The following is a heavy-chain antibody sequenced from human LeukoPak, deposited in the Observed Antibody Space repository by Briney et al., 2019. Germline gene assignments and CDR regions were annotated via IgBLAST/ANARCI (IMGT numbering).Heavy chain of an antibody. Sequence: SQTLSLTCAISGDSVSSNSVTWNWIRQSPSRGLEWLGRTYYRSTWYNDYAVSVRGRITVNPDTSKNQFSLHLNSVTPEDTAVYYCARRLTQFDCFDPWGQGILVTVSS. J-gene: IGHJ5*02. V-gene: IGHV6-1*01. CDR1: GDSVSSNSVT. D-gene: IGHD2-21*02. CDR2: TYYRSTWYN. CDR3: ARRLTQFDCFDP.